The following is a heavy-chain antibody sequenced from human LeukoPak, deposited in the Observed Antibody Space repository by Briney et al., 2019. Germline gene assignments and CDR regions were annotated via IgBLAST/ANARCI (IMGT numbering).Heavy chain of an antibody. Sequence: PSETLSLTCTVSGGSISSYYWSWIRQPAGKGLEWIGRIYTSGSTNYNPSLKSRVTMSVDTSKNQFSLKLSSVTAADTAVYYCAREGAYSGYDIFDYWGQGTLVTVSS. CDR1: GGSISSYY. CDR2: IYTSGST. J-gene: IGHJ4*02. CDR3: AREGAYSGYDIFDY. V-gene: IGHV4-4*07. D-gene: IGHD5-12*01.